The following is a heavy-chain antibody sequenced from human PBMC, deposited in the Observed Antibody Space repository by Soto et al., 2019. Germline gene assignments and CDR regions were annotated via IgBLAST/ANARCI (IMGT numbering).Heavy chain of an antibody. J-gene: IGHJ4*02. V-gene: IGHV3-73*01. CDR3: TRGYGDYVRDY. CDR2: IRSKSNSYAT. Sequence: EVQLVESGGGLVQPGGSLKLSCAVSGFTFSGSAMHWVRQASGKGLEWVGRIRSKSNSYATADAASGKGRFTISRGDSKNTAYLQMNSLKTEHTAVYYCTRGYGDYVRDYWGQGTLVTVSS. D-gene: IGHD4-17*01. CDR1: GFTFSGSA.